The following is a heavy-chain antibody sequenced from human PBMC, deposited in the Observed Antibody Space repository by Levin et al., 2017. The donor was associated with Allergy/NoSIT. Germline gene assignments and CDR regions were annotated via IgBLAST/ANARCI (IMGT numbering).Heavy chain of an antibody. CDR2: ISGSSETT. D-gene: IGHD1-26*01. J-gene: IGHJ4*02. CDR1: GFTFSSYP. V-gene: IGHV3-23*01. CDR3: AKKDVGTKPFDQ. Sequence: SCAASGFTFSSYPMTWVRQAPGKGLEWVSVISGSSETTYYADSVKGRFTISRDNSKNTLYLQMNSLRAEDTAVYYCAKKDVGTKPFDQWGQGTLVTVSS.